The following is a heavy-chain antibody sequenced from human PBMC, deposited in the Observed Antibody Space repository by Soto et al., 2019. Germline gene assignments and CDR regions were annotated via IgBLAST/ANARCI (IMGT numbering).Heavy chain of an antibody. CDR3: AREKVRGVIMRYFDY. J-gene: IGHJ4*02. Sequence: QVQLQESGPGLVKPSETLSLTCTVSGGSISSYYWSWIRQPPGKGLEWIGYIYYSGSTNYNPSLKSRVTISVDTSKNQFSLKLSPVTAADTAVYYCAREKVRGVIMRYFDYWGQGTLVTVSS. D-gene: IGHD3-10*01. CDR1: GGSISSYY. CDR2: IYYSGST. V-gene: IGHV4-59*01.